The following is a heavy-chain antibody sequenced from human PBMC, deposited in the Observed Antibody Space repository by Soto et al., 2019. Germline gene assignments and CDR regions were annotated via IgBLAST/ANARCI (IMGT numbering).Heavy chain of an antibody. Sequence: EVQLVESGGGWVQPGGSLRLSCAASEFTFSSYSMKWVRQAPGKGLEWVSYISSSSSSIYYADSVKGRFTISRDSATNSLYLQMNSLRVEDTAVYYCARDRYGDYATDYWGQGTLVTVSS. CDR1: EFTFSSYS. V-gene: IGHV3-48*01. J-gene: IGHJ4*02. D-gene: IGHD4-17*01. CDR2: ISSSSSSI. CDR3: ARDRYGDYATDY.